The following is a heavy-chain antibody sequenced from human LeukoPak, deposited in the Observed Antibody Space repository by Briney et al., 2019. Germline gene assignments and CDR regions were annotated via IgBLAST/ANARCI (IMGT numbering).Heavy chain of an antibody. J-gene: IGHJ6*03. CDR1: GYSISSGYY. D-gene: IGHD6-19*01. CDR2: IYTSGST. Sequence: SETLSLTCTVSGYSISSGYYWGWSRQPPGKGLEWIGRIYTSGSTNYNPSLKSRVSMSVDTSKNQFSLKLSSVTAADTAVYYCARLRAVAGKKYYYYYMDVWGKGTTVTVSS. V-gene: IGHV4-38-2*02. CDR3: ARLRAVAGKKYYYYYMDV.